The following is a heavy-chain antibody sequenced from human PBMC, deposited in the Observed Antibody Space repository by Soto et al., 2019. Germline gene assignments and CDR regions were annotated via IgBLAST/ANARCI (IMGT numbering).Heavy chain of an antibody. CDR3: ATGVIWIGYFTVDS. CDR2: FIPVYRTL. J-gene: IGHJ4*02. V-gene: IGHV1-69*13. D-gene: IGHD3-3*01. CDR1: GGSFGNSA. Sequence: SVKVSCKASGGSFGNSAINWVRQTPGQGLEWLGGFIPVYRTLNYAQKFQGRVTITADESTGTAYMTLSSLASDDTAVYYCATGVIWIGYFTVDSWGQGTRVTAPQ.